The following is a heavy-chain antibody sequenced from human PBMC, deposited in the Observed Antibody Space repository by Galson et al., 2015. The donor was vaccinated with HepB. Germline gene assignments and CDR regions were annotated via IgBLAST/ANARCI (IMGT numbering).Heavy chain of an antibody. V-gene: IGHV3-11*06. D-gene: IGHD1-26*01. CDR3: ARQVRPGLGATAY. CDR2: ISGNSNFT. CDR1: GFTFGDYF. J-gene: IGHJ4*02. Sequence: SLRLSCAASGFTFGDYFMSWIRQAPGEGLQWVSYISGNSNFTDYAGSVKGRFTISRDSAKNSLFLQMNSLRVEDTAVYYCARQVRPGLGATAYWGQGTLVTVSS.